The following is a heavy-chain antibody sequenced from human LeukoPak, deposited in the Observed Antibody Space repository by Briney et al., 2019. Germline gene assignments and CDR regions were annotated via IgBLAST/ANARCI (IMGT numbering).Heavy chain of an antibody. CDR2: INPNSGGT. J-gene: IGHJ6*02. CDR3: AREYYDILTGYTPNGMDV. CDR1: GYTFTGYY. D-gene: IGHD3-9*01. Sequence: ASVTVSCKASGYTFTGYYMHWVRQAPEQGLEWMGWINPNSGGTNYAQKFQGWVTMTRDTSISTAYMELSRLRSDDAAVYYCAREYYDILTGYTPNGMDVWGQGTTVTVSS. V-gene: IGHV1-2*04.